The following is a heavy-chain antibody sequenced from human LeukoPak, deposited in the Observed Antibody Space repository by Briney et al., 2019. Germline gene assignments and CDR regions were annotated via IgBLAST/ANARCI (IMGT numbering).Heavy chain of an antibody. V-gene: IGHV3-20*04. J-gene: IGHJ4*02. CDR2: INWNGGST. Sequence: GGSLRLSCAASGFTFDDYGMSWVRQAPGKGLEWVSGINWNGGSTGYADSVKGRFTISRDNAKNSLYLQMNSLRAEDTALYYCATRRGYYGSVSSYYFDYWGQGTLVTVSS. D-gene: IGHD3-10*01. CDR1: GFTFDDYG. CDR3: ATRRGYYGSVSSYYFDY.